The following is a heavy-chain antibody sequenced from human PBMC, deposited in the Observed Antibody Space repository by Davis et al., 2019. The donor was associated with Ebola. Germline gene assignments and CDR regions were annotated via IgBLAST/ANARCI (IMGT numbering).Heavy chain of an antibody. J-gene: IGHJ4*02. CDR2: IYYSGST. V-gene: IGHV4-61*08. CDR1: GGSISSGGYY. CDR3: ARHVGYGDFDY. Sequence: MPSETLSPTCTVSGGSISSGGYYWSWIRQHPGKGLEWIGYIYYSGSTNYNPSLKSRVTISVDTSKNQFSLKLSSVTAADTAVYYCARHVGYGDFDYWGQGTLVTVSS. D-gene: IGHD5-12*01.